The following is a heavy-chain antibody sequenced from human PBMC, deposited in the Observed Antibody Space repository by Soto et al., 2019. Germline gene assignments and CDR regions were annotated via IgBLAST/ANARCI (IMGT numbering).Heavy chain of an antibody. Sequence: SATLSLTCALSRGSISSYYWSWIRQPPGKGLEWIGYIYYSGSTNYNPSLKSRVTISVDTSKNQFSLKLSSVTAADTAVYYWARAVRELLLRWFEPWGQGTLVTVS. J-gene: IGHJ5*02. CDR3: ARAVRELLLRWFEP. D-gene: IGHD1-26*01. V-gene: IGHV4-59*01. CDR1: RGSISSYY. CDR2: IYYSGST.